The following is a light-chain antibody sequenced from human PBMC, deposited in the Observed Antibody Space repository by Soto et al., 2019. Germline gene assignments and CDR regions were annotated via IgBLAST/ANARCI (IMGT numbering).Light chain of an antibody. CDR1: SSDVGGYNY. CDR2: EVS. J-gene: IGLJ1*01. Sequence: QSALTQPPSASGSPGQSVTISCTGTSSDVGGYNYVSWYQQHPGKGPKLMIYEVSKRPSGVPDRFSGSKSDNTASLTVSGRQTEDEADYYCTSYAGRNSYVFGTGTKLTVL. CDR3: TSYAGRNSYV. V-gene: IGLV2-8*01.